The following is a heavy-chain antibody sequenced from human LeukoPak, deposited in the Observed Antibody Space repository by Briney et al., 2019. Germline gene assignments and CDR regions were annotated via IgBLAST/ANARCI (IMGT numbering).Heavy chain of an antibody. CDR2: IIPIFGTA. D-gene: IGHD6-19*01. V-gene: IGHV1-69*06. CDR3: ARDPQYSSGTDAFDI. CDR1: GGTFSSYA. Sequence: ASVKVSCKASGGTFSSYAISWVRQAPGQGLEWMGGIIPIFGTANYAQKFQGRVTITADKSTSTAYMELSSLRSEDTAVYYCARDPQYSSGTDAFDIWGQGTMSPSLQ. J-gene: IGHJ3*02.